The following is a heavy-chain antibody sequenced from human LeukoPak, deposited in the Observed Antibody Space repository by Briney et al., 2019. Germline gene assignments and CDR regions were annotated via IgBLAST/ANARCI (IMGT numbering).Heavy chain of an antibody. CDR2: ISSSSSTI. Sequence: PGGSLRLSCAASGFTFSSYEMNWVRQAPGKGLEWVSYISSSSSTIYYADSVKGRFTISRGNAKNPLYLQMNSLRDEDTAVYYCANRLWFGLNYWGQGTLVTVSS. CDR3: ANRLWFGLNY. D-gene: IGHD3-10*01. CDR1: GFTFSSYE. V-gene: IGHV3-48*02. J-gene: IGHJ4*02.